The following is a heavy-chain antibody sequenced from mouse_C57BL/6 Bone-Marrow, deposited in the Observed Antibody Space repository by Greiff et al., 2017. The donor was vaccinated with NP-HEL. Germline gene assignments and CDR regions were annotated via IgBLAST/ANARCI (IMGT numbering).Heavy chain of an antibody. V-gene: IGHV1-4*01. D-gene: IGHD1-1*01. CDR2: INPSSGYT. CDR1: GYTFTSYT. Sequence: QVQLQQSGAELARPGASVKMSCKASGYTFTSYTMHWVKQRPGQGLEWIGYINPSSGYTKYNQQFKDKATLTADKSSSTAYMQLSSLTSEDSAVYYCAREGGFITTVVAPFAYWGQGTLVTVSA. J-gene: IGHJ3*01. CDR3: AREGGFITTVVAPFAY.